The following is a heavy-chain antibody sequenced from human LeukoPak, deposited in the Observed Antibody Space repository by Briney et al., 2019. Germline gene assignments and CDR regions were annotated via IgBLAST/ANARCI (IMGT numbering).Heavy chain of an antibody. J-gene: IGHJ2*01. CDR3: ARIYDFWSGYPYWYFDP. CDR1: GYTFTSYG. V-gene: IGHV1-18*01. CDR2: ISAYNGNT. Sequence: ASVKVSCKASGYTFTSYGISWVRQAPGQGLEWMGWISAYNGNTNYAQKLQGRVTMTTDTSTSTAYMELRSLRSDDTAVYYCARIYDFWSGYPYWYFDPWGRGTLVTVSS. D-gene: IGHD3-3*01.